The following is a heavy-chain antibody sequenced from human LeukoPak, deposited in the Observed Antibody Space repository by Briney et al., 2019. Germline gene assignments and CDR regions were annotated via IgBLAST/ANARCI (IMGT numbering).Heavy chain of an antibody. J-gene: IGHJ4*02. Sequence: PGRSLRLSCAASGFTFSSYGMHWVRQAPGKGLEWVAVISYDGSNKYYADSVKGRFTISRDNSKNTLYLRMNSLRAEDTAVYYCAKDTYDSSGYYSGYWGQGTLVTVSS. CDR2: ISYDGSNK. CDR3: AKDTYDSSGYYSGY. D-gene: IGHD3-22*01. V-gene: IGHV3-30*18. CDR1: GFTFSSYG.